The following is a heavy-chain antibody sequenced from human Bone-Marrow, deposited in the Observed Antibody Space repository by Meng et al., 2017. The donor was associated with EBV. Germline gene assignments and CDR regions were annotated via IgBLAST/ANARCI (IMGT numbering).Heavy chain of an antibody. CDR2: IYYSGIT. CDR1: GASSSGCSVL. J-gene: IGHJ5*02. Sequence: LYVCRPELAKPSSSVYIMCRSFGASSSGCSVLVGWIRQSPGEGLELIASIYYSGITYYNPSLKSRVSISVDTSNNQFSLRLTSVTAADTAVYYCATVKGGNYFPWFDPWGQGTLVTVSS. CDR3: ATVKGGNYFPWFDP. D-gene: IGHD3-9*01. V-gene: IGHV4-39*07.